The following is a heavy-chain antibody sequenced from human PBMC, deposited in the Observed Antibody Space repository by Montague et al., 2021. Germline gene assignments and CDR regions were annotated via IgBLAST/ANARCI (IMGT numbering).Heavy chain of an antibody. CDR1: GDSLSSVGYS. Sequence: TLSLTCTVSGDSLSSVGYSWTWIRQPPGKGLEWIGYMYNSGSTYYNPSLKSRVTISGDTSKNHFSLRLTSVTAADTAVYYCARGRLATGDFDYWGQGTLVTVSS. CDR3: ARGRLATGDFDY. J-gene: IGHJ4*02. V-gene: IGHV4-31*03. CDR2: MYNSGST. D-gene: IGHD6-13*01.